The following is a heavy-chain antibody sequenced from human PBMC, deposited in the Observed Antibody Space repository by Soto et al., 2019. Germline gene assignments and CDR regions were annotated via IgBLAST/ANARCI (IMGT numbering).Heavy chain of an antibody. V-gene: IGHV4-59*01. J-gene: IGHJ5*02. CDR3: ASMLWSGYPNWFDP. CDR1: GGSIGSYY. CDR2: IYYSGST. Sequence: SETLSLTCTVSGGSIGSYYWSWIRQPPGKGLEWIGYIYYSGSTNYNPSLKSRVTISVDTSKNQFSLKLSSVTAADTAVYYCASMLWSGYPNWFDPWGQGTLVTVSS. D-gene: IGHD3-3*01.